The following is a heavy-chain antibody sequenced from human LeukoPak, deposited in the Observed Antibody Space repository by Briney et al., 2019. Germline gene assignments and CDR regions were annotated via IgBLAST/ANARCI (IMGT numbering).Heavy chain of an antibody. J-gene: IGHJ4*02. D-gene: IGHD2-15*01. Sequence: ASVKVSCKASGYTFTSYDINWVRQATGQGLEWMGWMNPNSGNTGYAQKFQGRVTMTRNTSVNTAYMELSGLTYEDTAVYYCARIDPAVTDYWGQGTMVTVSS. CDR2: MNPNSGNT. CDR1: GYTFTSYD. CDR3: ARIDPAVTDY. V-gene: IGHV1-8*01.